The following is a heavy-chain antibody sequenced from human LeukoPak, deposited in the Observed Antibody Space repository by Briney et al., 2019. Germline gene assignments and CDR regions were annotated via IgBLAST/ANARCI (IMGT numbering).Heavy chain of an antibody. Sequence: PSETLSLTCTVSGGSISSYYWSWIRQPPGKGLEWIGEINHSGSTNYNPSLKSRVTISVDTSKNQFSLKLSSVTAADTAVYYCARVRCSSTSCYTGNWFDPWGQGTLVTVSS. V-gene: IGHV4-34*01. CDR2: INHSGST. CDR3: ARVRCSSTSCYTGNWFDP. D-gene: IGHD2-2*02. CDR1: GGSISSYY. J-gene: IGHJ5*02.